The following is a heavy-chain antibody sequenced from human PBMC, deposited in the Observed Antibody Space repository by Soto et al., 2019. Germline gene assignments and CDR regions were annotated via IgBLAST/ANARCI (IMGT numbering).Heavy chain of an antibody. CDR2: IYYSGST. CDR3: ARQPRLRDYNWFHP. D-gene: IGHD4-17*01. Sequence: TSETLSLTCTVSGGSIRSGDYYWSWIRQPPGKGLEWIGYIYYSGSTYYNPSLKSRVTISVDTSKNQFSLKLSSVTAADTAVYYCARQPRLRDYNWFHPWGQGTLVTVSS. J-gene: IGHJ5*02. V-gene: IGHV4-30-4*01. CDR1: GGSIRSGDYY.